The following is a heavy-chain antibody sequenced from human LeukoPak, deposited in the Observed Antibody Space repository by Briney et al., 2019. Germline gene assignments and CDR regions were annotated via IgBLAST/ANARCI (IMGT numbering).Heavy chain of an antibody. J-gene: IGHJ4*02. CDR3: ARASDPFYDFWSGYSEFDY. D-gene: IGHD3-3*01. Sequence: GGSLRLSCAASGFTFSSYSMNWVRQAPGKGLEWVSSISSSSSYIYYADSVKGRFTISRDNAENSLYLQMSSLRAEDTAVYYCARASDPFYDFWSGYSEFDYWGQGTLVTVSS. V-gene: IGHV3-21*01. CDR2: ISSSSSYI. CDR1: GFTFSSYS.